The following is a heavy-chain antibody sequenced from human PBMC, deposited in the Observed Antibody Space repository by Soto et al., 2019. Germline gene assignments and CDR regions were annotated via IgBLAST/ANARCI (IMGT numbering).Heavy chain of an antibody. CDR1: GFTFSNAW. J-gene: IGHJ3*02. CDR3: TAEYYYGSYAFDI. CDR2: FKSKIDGGTT. V-gene: IGHV3-15*07. D-gene: IGHD3-10*01. Sequence: PGGSLRLSCAASGFTFSNAWMNWVRQAPGKGLEWVGRFKSKIDGGTTDYAAPVKGRFTISRDDSKNTLYLQMNSLKTEDTAVYYFTAEYYYGSYAFDIWGQGTMVTVSS.